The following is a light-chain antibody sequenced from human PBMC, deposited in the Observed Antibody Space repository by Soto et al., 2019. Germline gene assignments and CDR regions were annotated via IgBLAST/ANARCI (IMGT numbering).Light chain of an antibody. V-gene: IGKV3-11*01. Sequence: EIVLTQSASTLSLSPGERATLSCRASQSVSSYLLWYQQKPGQAPRLLIYDASNRATGIPDRFSGSGSETDFTLTISRLEPEDFAVYYCQNRMNWPLTCGQGTRLEIK. J-gene: IGKJ5*01. CDR2: DAS. CDR1: QSVSSY. CDR3: QNRMNWPLT.